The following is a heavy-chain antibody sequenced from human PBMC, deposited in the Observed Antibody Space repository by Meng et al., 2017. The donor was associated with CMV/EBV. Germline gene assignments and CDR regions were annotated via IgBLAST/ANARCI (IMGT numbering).Heavy chain of an antibody. J-gene: IGHJ4*02. CDR1: AFTFSDYY. CDR2: ISSSGSTI. CDR3: ASSRFGIAAAGTRN. V-gene: IGHV3-11*01. Sequence: ASAFTFSDYYMSWIRQAPGKGREWVSYISSSGSTIYYADSVKGRFTISRDNAKNSLYLQMNSLRAEDTAVYYCASSRFGIAAAGTRNWGQGTLVTVSS. D-gene: IGHD6-13*01.